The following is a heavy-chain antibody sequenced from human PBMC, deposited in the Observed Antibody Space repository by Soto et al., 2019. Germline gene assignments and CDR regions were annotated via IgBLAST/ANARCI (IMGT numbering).Heavy chain of an antibody. CDR2: INAGNGNT. J-gene: IGHJ4*02. CDR1: GYTFTSYA. V-gene: IGHV1-3*01. D-gene: IGHD6-19*01. CDR3: AREEYSSGWYRY. Sequence: QVQLVQSGAEVKKPGASVKVSCKASGYTFTSYAMHWVRQAPGQRLEWMGWINAGNGNTKYSQKFRGRVTITRDTSASTAYMELSSLRSEDTAVYYCAREEYSSGWYRYWGQGTLVTVSS.